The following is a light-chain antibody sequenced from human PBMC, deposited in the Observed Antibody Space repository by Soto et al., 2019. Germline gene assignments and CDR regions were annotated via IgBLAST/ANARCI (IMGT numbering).Light chain of an antibody. CDR2: LAS. CDR3: QQSLDNPRT. CDR1: QKIHNF. Sequence: DIQLTQSPSSLSASVGDRVTITCRASQKIHNFLSWYQHKRGKAPKLLIFLASTLETGVPSRFAGSGSGTDFTLTISHLEPEDFATYYGQQSLDNPRTFGGGTRVEIQ. V-gene: IGKV1-39*01. J-gene: IGKJ4*01.